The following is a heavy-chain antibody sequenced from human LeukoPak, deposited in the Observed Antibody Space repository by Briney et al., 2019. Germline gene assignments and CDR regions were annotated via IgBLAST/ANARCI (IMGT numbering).Heavy chain of an antibody. CDR1: GGPISSTGHY. CDR3: ARSATVTTGYFDY. CDR2: IYSNGNT. Sequence: KPSETLSLTCSVSGGPISSTGHYWGWIRQSPEKGLDWIGSIYSNGNTYYNPSVKSRVTMSVDTSKNQFSLKLTSMTAAETAVYYCARSATVTTGYFDYWGQGALVTVSS. V-gene: IGHV4-39*07. D-gene: IGHD4-17*01. J-gene: IGHJ4*02.